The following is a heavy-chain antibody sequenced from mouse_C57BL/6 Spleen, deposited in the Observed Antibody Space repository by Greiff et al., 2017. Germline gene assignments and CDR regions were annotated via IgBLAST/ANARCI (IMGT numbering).Heavy chain of an antibody. CDR3: ARRDTTVDWYFDV. V-gene: IGHV1-81*01. D-gene: IGHD1-1*01. J-gene: IGHJ1*03. CDR1: GYTFTSYG. Sequence: QVHVKQSGAELARPGASVKLSCKASGYTFTSYGISWVKQRTGQGLEWIGEIYPRSGNTYYNEKFKGKATLTADKSSSTAYMELRSLTSEDSAVYFCARRDTTVDWYFDVWGTGTTVTVSS. CDR2: IYPRSGNT.